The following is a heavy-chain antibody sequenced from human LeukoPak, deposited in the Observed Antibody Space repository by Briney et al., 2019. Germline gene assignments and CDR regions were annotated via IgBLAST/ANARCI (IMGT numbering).Heavy chain of an antibody. CDR1: GFTFSSYG. CDR2: ISSSSRYR. J-gene: IGHJ4*02. D-gene: IGHD3-22*01. CDR3: ARDLKAPNYYDSSGYYALDY. Sequence: GGSLRLSCAASGFTFSSYGMSWVRQAPGKGLEWVSSISSSSRYRYYADSVKGRFTISRDNAKNSLSLQMNSLRAEDTAVYYCARDLKAPNYYDSSGYYALDYWGQGTLVTVSS. V-gene: IGHV3-21*01.